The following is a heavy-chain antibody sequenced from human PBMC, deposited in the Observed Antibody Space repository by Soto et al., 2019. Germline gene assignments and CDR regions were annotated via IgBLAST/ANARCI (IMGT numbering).Heavy chain of an antibody. CDR1: GYILATYW. J-gene: IGHJ4*02. V-gene: IGHV5-51*01. CDR2: IYPGDSDT. D-gene: IGHD6-25*01. Sequence: PGESLKISCKASGYILATYWIGWVRQMPGKGLESMGIIYPGDSDTRYSPSFQGQVTISADKSINTAYLQWSSLKASDTAMYYCARRGSSGYDYWGQGTLVTVSS. CDR3: ARRGSSGYDY.